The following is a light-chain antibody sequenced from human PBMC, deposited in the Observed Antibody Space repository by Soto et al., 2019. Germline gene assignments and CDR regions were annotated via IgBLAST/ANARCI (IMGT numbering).Light chain of an antibody. Sequence: LTPPASVSVSPGQSIIFSCTRTSSDVGNFNLVSWYQQHPGKVPKLLIYEVTKRPSGISDRFSGSKSGNTASLTISGLQAEDEAYYYCCSYAGSTTRIFGGGTKVTVL. CDR2: EVT. V-gene: IGLV2-23*02. CDR1: SSDVGNFNL. CDR3: CSYAGSTTRI. J-gene: IGLJ2*01.